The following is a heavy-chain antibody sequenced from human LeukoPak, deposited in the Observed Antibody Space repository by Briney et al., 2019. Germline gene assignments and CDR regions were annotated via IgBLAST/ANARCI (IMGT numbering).Heavy chain of an antibody. V-gene: IGHV4-39*07. Sequence: PSETLSLTCRVSGASINSGSNYWGWIRQPPGKTLEWIGSIYSSGSTYYNPSLKSRVIIMIDTPENHFSLTLSSVTAADTAVYYCARSDGYGLVGIWGQGTMVTVSS. CDR1: GASINSGSNY. CDR3: ARSDGYGLVGI. D-gene: IGHD3-10*01. J-gene: IGHJ3*02. CDR2: IYSSGST.